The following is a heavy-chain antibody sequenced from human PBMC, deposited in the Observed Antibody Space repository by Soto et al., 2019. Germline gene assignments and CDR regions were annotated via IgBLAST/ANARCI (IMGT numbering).Heavy chain of an antibody. V-gene: IGHV3-23*01. CDR1: GFTFSSYA. Sequence: EVQLLESGGGLVQPGGSLRLSCAASGFTFSSYAMSWVRQAPGKGLEWVSAISGSGGSTYYADSVKGRFTISRDNSKTTLYLQKNSLRAEDTAVYYCSKDPDYYGSGSYGWFDPWGQGTLVTVSS. CDR2: ISGSGGST. D-gene: IGHD3-10*01. CDR3: SKDPDYYGSGSYGWFDP. J-gene: IGHJ5*02.